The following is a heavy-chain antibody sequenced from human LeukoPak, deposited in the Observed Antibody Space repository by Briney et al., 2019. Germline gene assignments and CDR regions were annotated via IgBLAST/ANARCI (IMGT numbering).Heavy chain of an antibody. CDR2: INPNSGGT. V-gene: IGHV1-2*02. D-gene: IGHD2-8*01. CDR3: AREPDCTNGVCSVSYMDV. J-gene: IGHJ6*03. Sequence: ASVKVSCKASGYTFTGYYIHWVRQAPGQGLEWMGWINPNSGGTNYAQKFQGRVTMTRDTSISTAYMELSRLRSDDTAVYYCAREPDCTNGVCSVSYMDVWGKGTTVTVSS. CDR1: GYTFTGYY.